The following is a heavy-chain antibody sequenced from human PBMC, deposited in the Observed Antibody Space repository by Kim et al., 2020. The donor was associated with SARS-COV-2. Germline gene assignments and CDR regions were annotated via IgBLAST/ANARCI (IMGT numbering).Heavy chain of an antibody. CDR2: IIPIFGTA. CDR3: AKSYGSGRKNWFDP. D-gene: IGHD3-10*01. V-gene: IGHV1-69*13. J-gene: IGHJ5*02. Sequence: SVKVSCKASGGTFSSYAISWVRQAPGQGLEWMGGIIPIFGTANYAQKFQGRVTITADESTSTAYMELSSLRSEDTAVYYCAKSYGSGRKNWFDPWGQGTLVTVSS. CDR1: GGTFSSYA.